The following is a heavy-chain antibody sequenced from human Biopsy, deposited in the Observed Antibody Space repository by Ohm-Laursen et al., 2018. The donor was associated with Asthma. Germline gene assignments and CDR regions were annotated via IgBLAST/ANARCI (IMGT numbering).Heavy chain of an antibody. CDR3: AREVSTVDYGYYHFAMDV. D-gene: IGHD4-17*01. V-gene: IGHV1-69*01. CDR2: IIPIFGTS. J-gene: IGHJ6*02. CDR1: GGTFSRYA. Sequence: SSVKVSCQASGGTFSRYAISWVRQAPGEGLEWMGGIIPIFGTSNYAQKFQGRATFTADESTSSAYMELSSLRSEDSAVYYCAREVSTVDYGYYHFAMDVWGQGTTVTVSS.